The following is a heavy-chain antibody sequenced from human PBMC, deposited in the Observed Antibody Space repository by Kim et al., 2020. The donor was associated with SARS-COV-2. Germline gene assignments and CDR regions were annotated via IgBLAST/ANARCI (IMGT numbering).Heavy chain of an antibody. D-gene: IGHD2-21*01. Sequence: ASVKVSCKASGYTFTSYYMHWVRQAPGQGLEWMGIINPSGGSTSYAQKLQGRVTMTRDTSTSTVYMELSSLRSEDTAVYYCARDPPRGPHRYAFDIWGQGTMVTVSS. CDR2: INPSGGST. V-gene: IGHV1-46*01. CDR3: ARDPPRGPHRYAFDI. J-gene: IGHJ3*02. CDR1: GYTFTSYY.